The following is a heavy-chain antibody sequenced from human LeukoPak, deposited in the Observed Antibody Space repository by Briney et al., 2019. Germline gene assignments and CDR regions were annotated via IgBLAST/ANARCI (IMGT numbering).Heavy chain of an antibody. D-gene: IGHD6-13*01. V-gene: IGHV1-46*03. CDR1: GYTFTSYD. CDR3: ARGLSLQAAAGTSLFDY. J-gene: IGHJ4*02. CDR2: INPSGGST. Sequence: ASVKVSCKASGYTFTSYDINWVRRATGQGLEWMGIINPSGGSTSYAQKFQGRVTMTRDTSTSTVYMELSSLRSEDTAVYYCARGLSLQAAAGTSLFDYWGQGTLVTVSS.